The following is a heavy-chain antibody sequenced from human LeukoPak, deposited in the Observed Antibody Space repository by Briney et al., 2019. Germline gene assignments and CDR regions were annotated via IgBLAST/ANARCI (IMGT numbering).Heavy chain of an antibody. CDR3: AKDYDDYDYFDY. Sequence: GRSLRLSCAASGFTFDDYAMHWVRQAPGKGLEWVSGISWNSGSIGYADSVKGRFTISRDNAKNSLYLQMNSLRAEDTALYYCAKDYDDYDYFDYWGQGTLVTVSS. J-gene: IGHJ4*02. CDR2: ISWNSGSI. CDR1: GFTFDDYA. D-gene: IGHD4-17*01. V-gene: IGHV3-9*01.